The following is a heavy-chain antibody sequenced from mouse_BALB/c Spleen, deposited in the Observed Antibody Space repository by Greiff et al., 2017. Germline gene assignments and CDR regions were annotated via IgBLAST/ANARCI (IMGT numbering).Heavy chain of an antibody. CDR1: GYSITSGYY. CDR3: ARDGPAWFAY. J-gene: IGHJ3*01. V-gene: IGHV3-6*02. CDR2: ISYDGSN. Sequence: DVKLQESGPGLVKPSQSLSLTCSVTGYSITSGYYWNWIRQFPGNKLEWMGYISYDGSNNYNPSLKNRISITRDTSKNQFFLKLNSVTTEDTATYYCARDGPAWFAYWGQGTLVTVSA.